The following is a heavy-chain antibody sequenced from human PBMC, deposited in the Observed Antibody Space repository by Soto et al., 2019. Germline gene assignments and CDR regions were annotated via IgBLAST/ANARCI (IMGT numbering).Heavy chain of an antibody. CDR2: IWYDGSNK. CDR1: GFTFSSYG. CDR3: ASEDIVVVVAATLDYYYYGMDV. V-gene: IGHV3-33*01. J-gene: IGHJ6*02. Sequence: QVQLVESGGGVVQPGRSLRLSCAASGFTFSSYGMHWVRQAPGKGLEWVAVIWYDGSNKYYADSVKGRFTISRDNSKNTLYLQMNSLRAEDTAVYYCASEDIVVVVAATLDYYYYGMDVWGQGTTVTVSS. D-gene: IGHD2-15*01.